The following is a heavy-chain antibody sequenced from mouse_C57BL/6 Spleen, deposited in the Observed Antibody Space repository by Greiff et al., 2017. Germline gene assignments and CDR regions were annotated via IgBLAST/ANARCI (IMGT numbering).Heavy chain of an antibody. CDR3: ARDSPDYYVSEDAMDY. J-gene: IGHJ4*01. Sequence: QVQLQQPGAELVKPGASVKMSCKASGYTFTSYWITWVKQRPGQGLEWIGDIYPGSGSTNYNEKFKSKATLTVDTSSSTAYLQLSSLTSEDSAVYYCARDSPDYYVSEDAMDYWGQGTSVTVSS. D-gene: IGHD1-1*01. CDR1: GYTFTSYW. CDR2: IYPGSGST. V-gene: IGHV1-55*01.